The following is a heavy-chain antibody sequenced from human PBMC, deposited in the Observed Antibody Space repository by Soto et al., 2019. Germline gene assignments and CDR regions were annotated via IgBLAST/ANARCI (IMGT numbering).Heavy chain of an antibody. V-gene: IGHV6-1*01. J-gene: IGHJ6*02. Sequence: PSQTLSLTCVISGDSVSSNSAAWNWIRQSPSRGLEWLGRAYYRSQWYYDSAVSVRSRITVIPDTSKNQFSLQLSSVTPEDTAVYFCTKQKGDSRNYNGMDVWGQGTKVTVSS. D-gene: IGHD1-7*01. CDR2: AYYRSQWYY. CDR3: TKQKGDSRNYNGMDV. CDR1: GDSVSSNSAA.